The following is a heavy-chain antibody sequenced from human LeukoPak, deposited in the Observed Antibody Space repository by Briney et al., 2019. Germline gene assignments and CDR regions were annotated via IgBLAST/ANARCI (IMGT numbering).Heavy chain of an antibody. CDR3: IFNWNYRYYDSSGYYPYLDY. V-gene: IGHV1-18*01. J-gene: IGHJ4*02. CDR1: GYTFTSYG. D-gene: IGHD3-22*01. Sequence: ASVKVSCKASGYTFTSYGISWVRQAPGQGLEWMGWISAYNCNTSCGQKLQGRVTMNTDTSTSTAYMELRSLRSDDTAVYYCIFNWNYRYYDSSGYYPYLDYWGQGTLVTVSS. CDR2: ISAYNCNT.